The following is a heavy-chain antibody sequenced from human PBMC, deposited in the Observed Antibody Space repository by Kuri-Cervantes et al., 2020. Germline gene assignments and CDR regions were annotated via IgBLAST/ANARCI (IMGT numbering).Heavy chain of an antibody. Sequence: SETLSLTCTVSGGSISSYYWSWIRQPPGRGLEWIGQINHGGSTKNNPSLKSRVTISVDTSKNQFSLKLSSVTAADTAVYYCARGITRPRGYFDLWGRGTLVTVSS. CDR1: GGSISSYY. J-gene: IGHJ2*01. V-gene: IGHV4-34*01. CDR2: INHGGST. CDR3: ARGITRPRGYFDL. D-gene: IGHD3-10*01.